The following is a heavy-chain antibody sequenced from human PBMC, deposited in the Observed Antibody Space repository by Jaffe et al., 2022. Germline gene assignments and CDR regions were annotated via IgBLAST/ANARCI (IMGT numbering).Heavy chain of an antibody. Sequence: EVQLVQSGAEVKKPGESLKISCKGSGYSFTSYWIGWVRQMPGKGLEWMGIIYPGDSDTRYSPSFQGQVTISADKSISTAYLQWSSLKASDTAMYYCARQGGEVPRLGYCSGGSCSNWFDPWGQGTLVTVSS. D-gene: IGHD2-15*01. V-gene: IGHV5-51*01. CDR1: GYSFTSYW. CDR3: ARQGGEVPRLGYCSGGSCSNWFDP. CDR2: IYPGDSDT. J-gene: IGHJ5*02.